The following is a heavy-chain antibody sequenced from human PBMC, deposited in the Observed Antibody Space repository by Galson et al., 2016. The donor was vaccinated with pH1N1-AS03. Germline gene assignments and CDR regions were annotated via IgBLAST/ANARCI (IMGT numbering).Heavy chain of an antibody. J-gene: IGHJ6*03. CDR1: GFTFSSYE. CDR2: ISNSGSSI. D-gene: IGHD3-10*01. CDR3: ARRRNPLGFHHYYYMDV. V-gene: IGHV3-48*03. Sequence: SLRLSCAASGFTFSSYEMNWVRQAPGKGLEWVSYISNSGSSIYYADSVKGQFTISRDNAKNSLYLQMNSLRAEDTAVYYCARRRNPLGFHHYYYMDVWGKGTTVTVSS.